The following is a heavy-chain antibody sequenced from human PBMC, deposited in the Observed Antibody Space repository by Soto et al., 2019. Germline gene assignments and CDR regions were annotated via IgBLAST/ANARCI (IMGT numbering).Heavy chain of an antibody. CDR1: GVSISSYY. CDR3: ARASYGSGNYYAPYYFYAMDV. Sequence: SETLSLTCDVSGVSISSYYWSWIRQPPGKGLEWIGYIYYSGNTNYNPSLKSRVTMSVDTSKNQFSLNLTSVTAADTAVYFCARASYGSGNYYAPYYFYAMDVWGHGTTVTVSS. J-gene: IGHJ6*02. CDR2: IYYSGNT. V-gene: IGHV4-59*01. D-gene: IGHD3-10*01.